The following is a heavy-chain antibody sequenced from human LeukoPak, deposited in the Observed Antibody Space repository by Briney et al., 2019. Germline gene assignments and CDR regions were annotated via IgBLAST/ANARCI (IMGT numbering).Heavy chain of an antibody. V-gene: IGHV4-61*02. D-gene: IGHD4-17*01. Sequence: PSQTLSLTCSVSGGSISSGSYYWSWIRQPAGKGLEWIGRIYTSGSTNYNPSLKGRVTISVDTSKNQFSLKLSSVTAADTAVYYCARGYGDYGWGQGTLVTVSS. J-gene: IGHJ4*02. CDR3: ARGYGDYG. CDR2: IYTSGST. CDR1: GGSISSGSYY.